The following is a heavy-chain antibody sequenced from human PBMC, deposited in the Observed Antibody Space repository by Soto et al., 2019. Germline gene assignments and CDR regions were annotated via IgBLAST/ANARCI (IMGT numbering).Heavy chain of an antibody. J-gene: IGHJ6*03. CDR2: MNPNSGNT. CDR3: ARATSGNYYYYYMDV. V-gene: IGHV1-8*01. CDR1: GYTFTSYD. Sequence: ASVKVSCKASGYTFTSYDINWVRQATGQGLEWMGWMNPNSGNTGYAQKFQGRVTMTRNTPISTAYMELSSLRSEDTAVYYCARATSGNYYYYYMDVWGKGTTVTVSS.